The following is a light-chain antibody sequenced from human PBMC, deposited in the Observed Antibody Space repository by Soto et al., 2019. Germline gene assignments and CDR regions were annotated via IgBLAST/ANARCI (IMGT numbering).Light chain of an antibody. CDR1: NIGSKT. J-gene: IGLJ1*01. V-gene: IGLV3-21*02. CDR2: DES. CDR3: LVWHSISYHYV. Sequence: SYELTQPPSVSVAPGQTARITWGGDNIGSKTVHWYQQKSGQAPVLVVYDESDRPSGIPERFSGSNSGNTATLTISRVETEDEADYYCLVWHSISYHYVFGTGPKV.